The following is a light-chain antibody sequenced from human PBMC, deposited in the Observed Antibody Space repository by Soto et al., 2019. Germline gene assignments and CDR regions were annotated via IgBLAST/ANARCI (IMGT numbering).Light chain of an antibody. CDR1: SSDVGAYNY. CDR3: SSYTTSNTVV. J-gene: IGLJ2*01. CDR2: DVS. Sequence: QSVLTQPASVSGSPGQSITISCTGTSSDVGAYNYVSWYQHRPGKAPKLMIYDVSNRPSGVSNRFSGSKSGNTASLTISGLQAEDEADYYCSSYTTSNTVVFGGGTQLTVL. V-gene: IGLV2-14*03.